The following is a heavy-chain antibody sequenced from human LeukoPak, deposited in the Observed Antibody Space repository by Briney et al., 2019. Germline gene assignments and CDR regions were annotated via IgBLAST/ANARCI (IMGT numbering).Heavy chain of an antibody. V-gene: IGHV3-30*18. CDR1: GFTFSSYG. CDR2: IWYGGSNK. CDR3: AKGRVPAANY. Sequence: GRSLRLSCAASGFTFSSYGMHWVRQAPGKGLEWVAVIWYGGSNKYYADSVKGRFTISRDNSKNTLYLQMNSLRAEDTAVYYCAKGRVPAANYWGQGTLVTASS. D-gene: IGHD2-2*01. J-gene: IGHJ4*02.